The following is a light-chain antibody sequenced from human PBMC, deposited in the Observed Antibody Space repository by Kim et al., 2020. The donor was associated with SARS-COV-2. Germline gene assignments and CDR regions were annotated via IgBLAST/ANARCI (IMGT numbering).Light chain of an antibody. CDR1: SLRSYY. V-gene: IGLV3-19*01. J-gene: IGLJ2*01. CDR3: GSRASGGSGHL. CDR2: GKD. Sequence: SSELTQDPAVSVALGQTVRITCQGDSLRSYYASWYQQKSGQAPVLVIYGKDNRPSGIPDRFSGSSSGNTASLTITAAQAEDEADYYCGSRASGGSGHLFG.